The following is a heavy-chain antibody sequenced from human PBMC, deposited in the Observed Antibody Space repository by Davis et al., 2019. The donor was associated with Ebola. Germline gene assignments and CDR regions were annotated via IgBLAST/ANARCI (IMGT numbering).Heavy chain of an antibody. D-gene: IGHD4-11*01. J-gene: IGHJ4*02. V-gene: IGHV3-9*01. CDR1: GFTFDDYV. CDR2: ISWNSGSI. CDR3: PVGHYSSPNG. Sequence: SLKISCAASGFTFDDYVMHWVRQAPGKGLEWVSGISWNSGSIDYADSVKGRFTISRDISKNTFYLQMNSLRAEDTAVYYCPVGHYSSPNGWGQGVLVTVSS.